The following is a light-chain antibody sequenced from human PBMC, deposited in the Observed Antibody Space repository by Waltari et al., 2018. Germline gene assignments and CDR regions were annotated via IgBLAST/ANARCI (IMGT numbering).Light chain of an antibody. V-gene: IGKV3-20*01. CDR2: GPS. Sequence: EIVLTQSPDTLPLSPGESATLSCRASQNVTRSYLAWYQQKPGRAPRLLIYGPSNRATGIPDRFSGRGSGTEFTLTIRGLEPEDSAQYFCQQYGSSRYTFGQGTKVEIK. CDR3: QQYGSSRYT. CDR1: QNVTRSY. J-gene: IGKJ2*01.